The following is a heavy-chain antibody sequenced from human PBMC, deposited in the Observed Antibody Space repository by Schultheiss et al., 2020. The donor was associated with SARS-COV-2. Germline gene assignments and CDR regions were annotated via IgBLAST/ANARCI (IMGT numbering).Heavy chain of an antibody. CDR2: INHSGST. V-gene: IGHV4-34*01. Sequence: SETLSLTCAVYGGSFSGYYWSWIRQPPGKGLEWIGEINHSGSTNYNLSLKSRVTISVDTSKNQFSLKLSSVTAADTAVYYCARGRSGAEGWFDPWGQGTLVTVSS. CDR1: GGSFSGYY. D-gene: IGHD6-19*01. CDR3: ARGRSGAEGWFDP. J-gene: IGHJ5*02.